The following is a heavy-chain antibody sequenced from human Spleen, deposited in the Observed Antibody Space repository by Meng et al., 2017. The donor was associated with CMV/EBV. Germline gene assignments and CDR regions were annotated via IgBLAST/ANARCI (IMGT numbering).Heavy chain of an antibody. Sequence: GESLKISCAASGFTFSDYYMNWVRQAPGKGLEWVSSISSSSTIYYADSVQGRFTISRDNAKNSLILHMNSLTAEDTALYYCARHRPLQEYYYYYYGMDVWGQGTTVTVSS. D-gene: IGHD5-24*01. CDR1: GFTFSDYY. CDR3: ARHRPLQEYYYYYYGMDV. CDR2: ISSSSTI. J-gene: IGHJ6*02. V-gene: IGHV3-69-1*02.